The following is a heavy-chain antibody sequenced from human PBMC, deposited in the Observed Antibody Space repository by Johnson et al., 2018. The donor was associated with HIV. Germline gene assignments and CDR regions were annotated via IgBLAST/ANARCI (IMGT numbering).Heavy chain of an antibody. CDR3: AKEPAVGYSGSFSGGFDI. Sequence: QMLLVESGGGVVQPGRSLRVSCGTSGFTFTNYGMHWVRQAPGQGLEWVAVISYDGSNEHYKDSVGGRFTISRDNSKNTLHLQMNSLRAEDTAVYYCAKEPAVGYSGSFSGGFDIWGQGTMVTVSS. D-gene: IGHD1-26*01. J-gene: IGHJ3*02. CDR2: ISYDGSNE. CDR1: GFTFTNYG. V-gene: IGHV3-30*18.